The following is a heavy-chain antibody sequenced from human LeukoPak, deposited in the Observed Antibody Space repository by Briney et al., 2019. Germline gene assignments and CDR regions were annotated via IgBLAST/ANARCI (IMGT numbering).Heavy chain of an antibody. J-gene: IGHJ4*02. CDR1: GFTVSSNY. V-gene: IGHV3-53*01. CDR2: IYSGGST. CDR3: ARNFALDY. Sequence: GGSLRPSCAASGFTVSSNYMTWVRQTPRKGLEWVSVIYSGGSTYYADSVKGRFTISRDNSKNTLFRQMNRLRAEDTAVYYCARNFALDYWGQGTLVTVSS.